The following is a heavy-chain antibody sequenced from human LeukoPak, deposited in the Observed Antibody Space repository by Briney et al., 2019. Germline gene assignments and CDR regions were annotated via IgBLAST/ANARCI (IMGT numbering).Heavy chain of an antibody. V-gene: IGHV3-7*03. CDR3: ASVPKYYYDSSGYGPFDI. Sequence: PGGSLRLSCAASRFTFSSYWMSWVRQAPGKGLEWVANINKDGSEKYYVDSVKGRFTISRDNAKNSLYLQMNSLRVEDTAVYYCASVPKYYYDSSGYGPFDIWGQGTMVTVSS. J-gene: IGHJ3*02. D-gene: IGHD3-22*01. CDR2: INKDGSEK. CDR1: RFTFSSYW.